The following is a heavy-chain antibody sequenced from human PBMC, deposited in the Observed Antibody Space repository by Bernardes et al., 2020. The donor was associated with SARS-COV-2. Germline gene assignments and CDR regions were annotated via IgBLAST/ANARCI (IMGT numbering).Heavy chain of an antibody. CDR1: GFTFSSYN. CDR3: ARRGKYQWPHRTYCFYGRDV. Sequence: AGSLCLTCAASGFTFSSYNMYWVCQAPRPGLEWLSSVSLSSSYIYDADSVKGRFIISRDNAKNSLYLQMNSLGVEETAVDYCARRGKYQWPHRTYCFYGRDVWGQGTTVTVSS. CDR2: VSLSSSYI. D-gene: IGHD2-8*01. J-gene: IGHJ6*02. V-gene: IGHV3-21*01.